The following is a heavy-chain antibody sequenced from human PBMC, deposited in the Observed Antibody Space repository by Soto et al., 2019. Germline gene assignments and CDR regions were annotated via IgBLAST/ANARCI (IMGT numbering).Heavy chain of an antibody. Sequence: PCGSMRLSCEASGFNMRTYGLPWVRQAPGKGLEWLAFIGYDGSNQHYAASVKGRFTISRDNSRNTLYLQMNNLRADDTAVYFCARAVSSATYYDCIGYWGRGTMVTVSS. CDR1: GFNMRTYG. J-gene: IGHJ4*02. V-gene: IGHV3-30*02. CDR2: IGYDGSNQ. CDR3: ARAVSSATYYDCIGY. D-gene: IGHD1-26*01.